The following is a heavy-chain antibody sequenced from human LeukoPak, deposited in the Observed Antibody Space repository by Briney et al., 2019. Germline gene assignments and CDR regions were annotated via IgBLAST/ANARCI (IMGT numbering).Heavy chain of an antibody. D-gene: IGHD3-10*01. V-gene: IGHV3-23*01. CDR1: GLTFSSYA. Sequence: GGSLRLSCVASGLTFSSYAFTWVRQAPGRGLEWVSGISAGGDAYYADSVKGRFIISRDNSKNTVHLQMNTLRADDTAVYSCAKYRSGGYWASRMYYLDTWGQGILVSVSS. J-gene: IGHJ4*02. CDR2: ISAGGDA. CDR3: AKYRSGGYWASRMYYLDT.